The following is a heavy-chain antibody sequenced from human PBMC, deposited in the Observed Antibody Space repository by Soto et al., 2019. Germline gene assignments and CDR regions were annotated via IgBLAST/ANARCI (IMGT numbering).Heavy chain of an antibody. CDR1: GDSISLFH. CDR2: ISYTGPT. V-gene: IGHV4-59*08. J-gene: IGHJ5*02. CDR3: ARQMPYEDTLPRFAP. D-gene: IGHD5-12*01. Sequence: SETVALTCTVSGDSISLFHWSWIRQSPGKGLEWIGCISYTGPTTYNPSLKSRVTISLDISQNQFSLRMTSLTAADTAVYYCARQMPYEDTLPRFAPWGRGTLVTVSS.